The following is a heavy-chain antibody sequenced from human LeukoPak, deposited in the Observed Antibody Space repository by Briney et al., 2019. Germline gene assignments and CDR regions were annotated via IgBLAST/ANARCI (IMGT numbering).Heavy chain of an antibody. CDR1: GYTFSSYW. CDR2: IYPGDSDT. J-gene: IGHJ4*02. CDR3: ARQNDFRLDY. V-gene: IGHV5-51*01. D-gene: IGHD3-3*01. Sequence: GEXXXXSFKGAGYTFSSYWIGWVRPMPGKGLEWMGIIYPGDSDTRYSPSLQGQVTISVDTSIGTAYLQWSSLKASDTAIYYCARQNDFRLDYWGQGTLVTVSS.